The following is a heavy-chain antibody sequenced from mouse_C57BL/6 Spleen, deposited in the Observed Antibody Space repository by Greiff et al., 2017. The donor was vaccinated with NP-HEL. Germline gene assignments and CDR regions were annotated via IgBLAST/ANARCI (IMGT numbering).Heavy chain of an antibody. CDR1: GYTFTSYG. D-gene: IGHD1-1*01. Sequence: VQLKESGAELARPGASVKLSCKASGYTFTSYGISWVKQRTGQGLEWIGEIYPRSGNTYSNEKFKGKATLTADKSSSTAYMELRSLTSEDSAVYFCASYYGSSPPFAYWGQGTLVTVSA. J-gene: IGHJ3*01. CDR2: IYPRSGNT. CDR3: ASYYGSSPPFAY. V-gene: IGHV1-81*01.